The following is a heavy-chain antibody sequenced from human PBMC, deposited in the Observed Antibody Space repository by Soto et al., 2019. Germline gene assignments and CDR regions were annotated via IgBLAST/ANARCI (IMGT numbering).Heavy chain of an antibody. CDR1: GFTFSSYG. Sequence: QGQLVESGGGVVQPGRSLRLSCAASGFTFSSYGMHWVRQAPGKGLEWVAVVSYDGANADYLDSVRGRFTISSDNSKNTVFLQMNSLRPEDRAVYYCAKSKSGVGPYQPQSFFDYWGQGTLVTVSS. D-gene: IGHD1-26*01. J-gene: IGHJ4*02. V-gene: IGHV3-30*18. CDR2: VSYDGANA. CDR3: AKSKSGVGPYQPQSFFDY.